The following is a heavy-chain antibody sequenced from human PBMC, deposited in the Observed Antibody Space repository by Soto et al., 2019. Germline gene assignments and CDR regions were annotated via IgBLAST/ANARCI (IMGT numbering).Heavy chain of an antibody. V-gene: IGHV3-48*01. CDR3: ARDGTIFGVVIRAFDI. CDR2: ISSSSSTI. CDR1: GFTFSSYS. D-gene: IGHD3-3*01. Sequence: PGGSLRLSCAASGFTFSSYSMNWVRQAPGKGLEWVSYISSSSSTIYYADSVKGRFTISRDNAKNSLYLQMNSLRAEDTAVYYCARDGTIFGVVIRAFDIWGQGTMVTVSS. J-gene: IGHJ3*02.